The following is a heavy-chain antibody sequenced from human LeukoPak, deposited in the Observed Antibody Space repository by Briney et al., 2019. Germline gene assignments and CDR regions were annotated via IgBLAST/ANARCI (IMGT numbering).Heavy chain of an antibody. V-gene: IGHV3-23*01. CDR2: TRGGGSGT. CDR1: GFTFSSYA. D-gene: IGHD3-22*01. Sequence: PGGSLRLSCAASGFTFSSYAMSWVRQAPGKGLEWVSATRGGGSGTHYADSVKGRFTISRDSSNNTLSLQMNSLRAEDTAVHFCAKDPGLDAFDIWGQGTMVTVSS. J-gene: IGHJ3*02. CDR3: AKDPGLDAFDI.